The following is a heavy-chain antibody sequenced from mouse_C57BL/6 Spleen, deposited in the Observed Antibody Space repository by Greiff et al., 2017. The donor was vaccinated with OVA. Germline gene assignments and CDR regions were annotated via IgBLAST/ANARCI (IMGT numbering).Heavy chain of an antibody. CDR3: ARYYYGSSYHDY. J-gene: IGHJ2*01. CDR1: GFTFSSYA. CDR2: ISDGGSYT. V-gene: IGHV5-4*01. D-gene: IGHD1-1*01. Sequence: DVQLQESGGGLVKPGGSLKLSCAASGFTFSSYAMSWVRQTPEKRLEWVATISDGGSYTYYPDNVKGRFTISRDNAKNNLYLQMSHLKSEDTAMYYCARYYYGSSYHDYWGQGTTLTVSS.